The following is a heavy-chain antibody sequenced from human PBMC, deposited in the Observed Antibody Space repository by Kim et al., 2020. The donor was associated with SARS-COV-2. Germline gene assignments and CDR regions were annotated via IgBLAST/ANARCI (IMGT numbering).Heavy chain of an antibody. V-gene: IGHV5-51*01. J-gene: IGHJ4*02. Sequence: YSPSFQGQVTISVDKSVSTAYLRWSSLRASDTAMYYCARRGSGNYDYFDYWGKETLVTVSS. D-gene: IGHD1-26*01. CDR3: ARRGSGNYDYFDY.